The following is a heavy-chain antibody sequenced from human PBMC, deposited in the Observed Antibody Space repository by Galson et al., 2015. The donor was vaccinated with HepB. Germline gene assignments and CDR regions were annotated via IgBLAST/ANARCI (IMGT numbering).Heavy chain of an antibody. J-gene: IGHJ3*02. CDR3: AEVPHPAAILPDAFDI. V-gene: IGHV3-33*06. Sequence: SLRLSCAASGFTFSSYGMHWVRQAPGKGLEWVAVIWYDGSNKYYADSVKGRFTISRDNSKNTLYLQMNSLRAEDTAVYYCAEVPHPAAILPDAFDIWGQGTMVTVSS. CDR1: GFTFSSYG. D-gene: IGHD2-2*01. CDR2: IWYDGSNK.